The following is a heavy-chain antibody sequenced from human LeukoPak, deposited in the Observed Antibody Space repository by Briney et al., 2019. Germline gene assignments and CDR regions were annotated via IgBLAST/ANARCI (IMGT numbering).Heavy chain of an antibody. CDR2: ISSNGGST. V-gene: IGHV3-64*01. CDR1: GFTFSSYA. J-gene: IGHJ4*02. CDR3: ARGPYSSGWYFDY. Sequence: GGSLRLSCAASGFTFSSYAMHWVRQAPGKGLEYVSAISSNGGSTYYANSVKGRFTISRDNSKNTLYLQMGSLRAEDMAVYYCARGPYSSGWYFDYWGQGTLVTVSS. D-gene: IGHD6-19*01.